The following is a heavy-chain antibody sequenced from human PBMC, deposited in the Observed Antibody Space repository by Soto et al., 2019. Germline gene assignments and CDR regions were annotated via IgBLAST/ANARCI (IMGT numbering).Heavy chain of an antibody. CDR3: ARVTATSPDAWLDP. D-gene: IGHD1-7*01. V-gene: IGHV1-2*04. CDR1: GYTFTDYF. J-gene: IGHJ5*02. CDR2: INRNSGST. Sequence: QVQLVQSGAEVKKPGASVTVSCRASGYTFTDYFLHWVRQAPGHGLEWMGWINRNSGSTHFAPKFQGWVTMTRDASISTVYLVLNRLRSDDTAVYYCARVTATSPDAWLDPWGQGTLVTVSS.